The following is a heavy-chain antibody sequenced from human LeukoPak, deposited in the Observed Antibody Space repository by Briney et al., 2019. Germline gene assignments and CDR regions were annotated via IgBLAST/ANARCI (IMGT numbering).Heavy chain of an antibody. CDR3: AREVAERDYYYYYYMDV. Sequence: GGSLRLSCAASGFTFSSHWMSWVRQAPGKGLEWVSLVSSGSSFINYADSVKGRFTISRDNSKNTLYLQMNSLRAEDTAVYYCAREVAERDYYYYYYMDVWGKGTTVTVSS. J-gene: IGHJ6*03. V-gene: IGHV3-21*04. CDR1: GFTFSSHW. CDR2: VSSGSSFI. D-gene: IGHD2-15*01.